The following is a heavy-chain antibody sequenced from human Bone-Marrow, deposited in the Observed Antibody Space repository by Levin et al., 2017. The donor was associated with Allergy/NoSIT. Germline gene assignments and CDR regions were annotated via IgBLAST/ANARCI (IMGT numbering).Heavy chain of an antibody. CDR3: AKDISEGPHCSGGNGDADYYYGMEV. CDR2: VSWDGDNT. V-gene: IGHV3-43*01. D-gene: IGHD2-15*01. CDR1: GFTFDDYS. Sequence: GESLKISCEASGFTFDDYSMHWVRQAPGKGLEWVSLVSWDGDNTYYADSVKGRFTISRDNSKNSLYLQMNSLRTEDTALYYCAKDISEGPHCSGGNGDADYYYGMEVWGQGTTVTVSS. J-gene: IGHJ6*02.